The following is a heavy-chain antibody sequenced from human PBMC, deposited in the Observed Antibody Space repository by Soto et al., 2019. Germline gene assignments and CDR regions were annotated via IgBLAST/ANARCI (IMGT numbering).Heavy chain of an antibody. D-gene: IGHD3-10*01. CDR3: ARRVVRGVIDY. Sequence: TSETLSLTCTVSGGSISSYYWSWIRQPPGKGLEWIGYIHYSGSTKYNPSLKSRVTISVDTSKNQFSLKLSSVTAADTAVYYCARRVVRGVIDYWGQGTLVTVSS. V-gene: IGHV4-59*08. CDR2: IHYSGST. J-gene: IGHJ4*02. CDR1: GGSISSYY.